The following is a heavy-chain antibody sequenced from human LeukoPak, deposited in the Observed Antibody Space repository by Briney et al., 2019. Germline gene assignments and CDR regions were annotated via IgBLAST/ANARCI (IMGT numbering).Heavy chain of an antibody. Sequence: SSETLSLTCAVYGGSFSGYYWSWIRQPPGKGLEWIGEINPSGSTNYNPSLKSRVTISVDTSKNQFSLKLSSVTAADTAVYYCARGTDYYDSSGYLDYWGQGTLVTVSS. J-gene: IGHJ4*02. CDR3: ARGTDYYDSSGYLDY. V-gene: IGHV4-34*01. D-gene: IGHD3-22*01. CDR1: GGSFSGYY. CDR2: INPSGST.